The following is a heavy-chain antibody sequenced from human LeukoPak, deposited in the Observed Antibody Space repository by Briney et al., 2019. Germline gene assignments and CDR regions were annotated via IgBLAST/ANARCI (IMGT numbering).Heavy chain of an antibody. CDR1: GGSISSGSYY. CDR3: ARLAPPYYYGSGRPRYYYYYMDV. Sequence: SETLSLTCTVSGGSISSGSYYWGWIRQPPGKGLEWIGSIYYSGSTYYNPSLKSRVTISVDTSKNQFSLKLSSVTAADTAVYYCARLAPPYYYGSGRPRYYYYYMDVWGKGTTVTVSS. V-gene: IGHV4-39*01. CDR2: IYYSGST. J-gene: IGHJ6*03. D-gene: IGHD3-10*01.